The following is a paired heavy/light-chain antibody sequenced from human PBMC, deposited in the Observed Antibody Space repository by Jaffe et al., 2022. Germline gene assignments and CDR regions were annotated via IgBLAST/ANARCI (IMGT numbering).Light chain of an antibody. Sequence: DIVMTQSPDSLAVSLGERATINCKSSQSVLYSSNNKNYLAWYQQKPGQPPKLLIYWASTRESGVPDRFSGSGSGTDFTLTISSLQAEDVAVYYCQQYYSMWTFGQGTKVEIK. CDR2: WAS. V-gene: IGKV4-1*01. J-gene: IGKJ1*01. CDR1: QSVLYSSNNKNY. CDR3: QQYYSMWT.
Heavy chain of an antibody. V-gene: IGHV3-23*01. CDR1: GFTFSGST. CDR3: AKVKAAAATDAASLYYMDV. CDR2: IRVSGYKT. D-gene: IGHD6-13*01. J-gene: IGHJ6*03. Sequence: EVQLLESGGGLLQPGGSLRLSCAASGFTFSGSTMSWVRQAPGKGLEWVSTIRVSGYKTYYADSVKGRFTISRDNSKNTLYLQMNSLRAEDTAVYWCAKVKAAAATDAASLYYMDVWGKGTTVTVSS.